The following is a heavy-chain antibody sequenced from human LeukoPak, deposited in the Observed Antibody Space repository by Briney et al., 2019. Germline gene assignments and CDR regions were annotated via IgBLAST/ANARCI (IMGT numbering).Heavy chain of an antibody. CDR2: IHHSGTT. CDR1: GGSVRDYY. V-gene: IGHV4-34*01. J-gene: IGHJ6*03. CDR3: ARVGVVPAAMRPYYSYYYMDV. D-gene: IGHD2-2*01. Sequence: SETLSLTCAVSGGSVRDYYWSWIRQPPGKGLEWIAEIHHSGTTKYNPSLQSRVTISMDTSKNQFSLKLNSMTAADTAVYYCARVGVVPAAMRPYYSYYYMDVWGKGTTVTVSS.